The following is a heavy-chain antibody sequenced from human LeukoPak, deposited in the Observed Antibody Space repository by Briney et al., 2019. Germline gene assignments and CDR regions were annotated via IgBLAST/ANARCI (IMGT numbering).Heavy chain of an antibody. D-gene: IGHD2-2*01. CDR2: ISSSSSYI. Sequence: GGSLRLSCAASGFTFNSYSMKWVRQAPGKGLEWVSSISSSSSYIYYADSVKGRFTISRDNAKDTLYLQINSLRVEDTAVYYCARDGNDCSSISCYADYWGQGTLVTVSS. J-gene: IGHJ4*02. V-gene: IGHV3-21*01. CDR3: ARDGNDCSSISCYADY. CDR1: GFTFNSYS.